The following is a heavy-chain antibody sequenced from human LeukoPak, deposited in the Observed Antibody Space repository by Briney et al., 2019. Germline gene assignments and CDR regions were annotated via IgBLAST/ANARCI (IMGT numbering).Heavy chain of an antibody. CDR1: GGSISNYY. CDR3: ASFTIFGVVPIYYFDY. D-gene: IGHD3-3*01. Sequence: SETLSLTCTVSGGSISNYYWSWIRQPPGKGLEWIGYIYYSGSTNYNPSLLSRVTISVDTSKNQFSLKLSSVTAADTAVYYCASFTIFGVVPIYYFDYWGQGTLVTVSS. V-gene: IGHV4-59*01. J-gene: IGHJ4*02. CDR2: IYYSGST.